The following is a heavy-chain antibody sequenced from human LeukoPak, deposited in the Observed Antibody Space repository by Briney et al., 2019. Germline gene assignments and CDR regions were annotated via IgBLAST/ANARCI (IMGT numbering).Heavy chain of an antibody. CDR3: ASLTTVTQGYFDS. Sequence: SETLSLTCTVSGVSISSYYWSWIRQPPGKGLEWIGYIYYSGSTNYNPSLKSRLTISVDASKNQFSLKLSPVTATDTAVYYCASLTTVTQGYFDSWGQGTLVTVSS. J-gene: IGHJ4*02. CDR1: GVSISSYY. V-gene: IGHV4-59*08. D-gene: IGHD4-17*01. CDR2: IYYSGST.